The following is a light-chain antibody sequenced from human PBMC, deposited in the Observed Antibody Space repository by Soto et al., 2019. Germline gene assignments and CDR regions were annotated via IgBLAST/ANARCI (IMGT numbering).Light chain of an antibody. CDR3: QQTYTTPRT. Sequence: IVLTQSPGTLSLSPGERVTLSCRASQSVRSSFLAWYQQKPGQAPRLLIYGASSRATGIPDRFSGSGSGTDFTLTISRLEPEDFATYYCQQTYTTPRTFGKGTKVAIK. J-gene: IGKJ1*01. V-gene: IGKV3-20*01. CDR1: QSVRSSF. CDR2: GAS.